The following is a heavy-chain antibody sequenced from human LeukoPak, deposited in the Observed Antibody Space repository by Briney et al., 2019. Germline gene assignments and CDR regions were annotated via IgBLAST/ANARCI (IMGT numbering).Heavy chain of an antibody. V-gene: IGHV4-61*02. CDR1: GGSISSGSYY. D-gene: IGHD2-2*01. CDR2: IYTSGST. Sequence: PSETLSLTCTVSGGSISSGSYYWSWIRKPAGKGLEWIGRIYTSGSTNYNPSLKSRVTISVDTSKNQFSLKLSSVTAADTAVYYCARGLAGGIVVVGYMDVWGKGTTVTVSS. J-gene: IGHJ6*03. CDR3: ARGLAGGIVVVGYMDV.